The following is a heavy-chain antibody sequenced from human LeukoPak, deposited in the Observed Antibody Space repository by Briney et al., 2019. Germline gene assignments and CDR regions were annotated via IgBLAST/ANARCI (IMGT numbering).Heavy chain of an antibody. CDR3: AGGPVPVSRLYYYGMDV. V-gene: IGHV3-33*01. J-gene: IGHJ6*02. CDR2: IWYDGSNK. D-gene: IGHD2-2*01. Sequence: GGSLRLSCAASGFTFSSYGMHWVRRAPGKGLEWVAVIWYDGSNKYYADSVKGRFTISRDNSKNTLYLQMNSLRAEDTAVYYCAGGPVPVSRLYYYGMDVWGQGTTVTVSS. CDR1: GFTFSSYG.